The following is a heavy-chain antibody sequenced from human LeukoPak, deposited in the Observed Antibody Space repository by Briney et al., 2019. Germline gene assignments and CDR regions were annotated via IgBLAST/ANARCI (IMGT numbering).Heavy chain of an antibody. V-gene: IGHV3-21*01. CDR3: ARDRWEVYSSSWYASRGYYYGMDV. D-gene: IGHD6-13*01. Sequence: PGGSLRLSCAASGFTFSSYSMNWVRQAPGKGLEWVSSISSSSSYIYYADSVKGRFTISRDNAKNSLYLQMNSLRAEDTAVYYCARDRWEVYSSSWYASRGYYYGMDVWGQGTTVTVSS. J-gene: IGHJ6*02. CDR2: ISSSSSYI. CDR1: GFTFSSYS.